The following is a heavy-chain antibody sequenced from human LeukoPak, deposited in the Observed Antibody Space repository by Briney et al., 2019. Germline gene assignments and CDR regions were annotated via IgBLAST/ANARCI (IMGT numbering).Heavy chain of an antibody. D-gene: IGHD3-10*01. CDR1: GYTFTGYY. Sequence: ASVKVSCKASGYTFTGYYMHWVRQAPGQGLEWMGWINPNSGGTNYAQKFQGRVTMTRNTSISTAYMELSSLRSDDTAVYYCATSGSGSPFAAFEIWGQGTEVIVSS. CDR2: INPNSGGT. CDR3: ATSGSGSPFAAFEI. J-gene: IGHJ3*02. V-gene: IGHV1-2*02.